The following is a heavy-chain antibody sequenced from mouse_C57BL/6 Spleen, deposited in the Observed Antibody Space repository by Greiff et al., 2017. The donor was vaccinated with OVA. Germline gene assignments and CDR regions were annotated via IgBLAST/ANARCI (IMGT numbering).Heavy chain of an antibody. CDR3: ARKMGYYGSSYGYFDV. D-gene: IGHD1-1*01. Sequence: DVKLVESGGDLVKPGGSLKLSCAASGFTFSSYGMSWVRQTPDKRLEWVATISSGGSYTYYPDSVKGRFTISRDNAKNTLYLQMSSLKSEDTAMYYCARKMGYYGSSYGYFDVWGTGTTVTVSS. V-gene: IGHV5-6*02. J-gene: IGHJ1*03. CDR2: ISSGGSYT. CDR1: GFTFSSYG.